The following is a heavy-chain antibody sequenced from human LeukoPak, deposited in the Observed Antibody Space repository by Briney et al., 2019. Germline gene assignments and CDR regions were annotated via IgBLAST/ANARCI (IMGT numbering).Heavy chain of an antibody. D-gene: IGHD2-15*01. CDR1: GFAFSDFW. J-gene: IGHJ4*02. CDR2: IRHDGNAK. CDR3: ATSHDSAGND. Sequence: GPLRLSCAASGFAFSDFWMSWVRQAPGKGLEWVANIRHDGNAKNYVPSVRGRFTISRDNAKNSLYLQMNSLTVEDTAVYYCATSHDSAGNDWGQGTLVTVSS. V-gene: IGHV3-7*01.